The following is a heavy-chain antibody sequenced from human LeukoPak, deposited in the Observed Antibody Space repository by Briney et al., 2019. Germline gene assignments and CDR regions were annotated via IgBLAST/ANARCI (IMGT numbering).Heavy chain of an antibody. CDR1: GFTFNNYG. CDR2: IRYDGSNK. CDR3: AKPMTTVTPFDY. V-gene: IGHV3-30*02. Sequence: GALRLSCAASGFTFNNYGMHWVRQAPGKGLEWVAFIRYDGSNKYYAESVKGRFTISRDDSKNTLYLQMKSLRAEDTAVYYCAKPMTTVTPFDYWGQGNLVTVSS. D-gene: IGHD4-17*01. J-gene: IGHJ4*02.